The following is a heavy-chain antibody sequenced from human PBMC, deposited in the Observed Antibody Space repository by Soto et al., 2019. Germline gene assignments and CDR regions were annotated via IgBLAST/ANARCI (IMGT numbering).Heavy chain of an antibody. CDR1: GYTFTSYD. Sequence: GASVKVSCKASGYTFTSYDINWVRQATGQGLEWMGWMNPNSGNTGYAQKFQGRVTITADESTSTAYMELSSLRSEDTAVYYCARCTGPLYYYGMDVWGQGTTVTVSS. J-gene: IGHJ6*02. V-gene: IGHV1-8*01. CDR2: MNPNSGNT. D-gene: IGHD2-2*01. CDR3: ARCTGPLYYYGMDV.